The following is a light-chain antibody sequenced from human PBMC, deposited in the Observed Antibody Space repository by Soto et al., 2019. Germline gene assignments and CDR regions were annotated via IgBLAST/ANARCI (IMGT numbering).Light chain of an antibody. J-gene: IGKJ1*01. CDR3: QQYGSSLPIT. Sequence: DIQMTQSPSTLSASVGDRVTITCRASQSISRWLAWYQQKPGTAPKVLIYHASNLQSGVPSRFSGGGSGTDFTLTISSLRPEDFAVYYCQQYGSSLPITFGQGTKVDIK. CDR1: QSISRW. V-gene: IGKV1-5*01. CDR2: HAS.